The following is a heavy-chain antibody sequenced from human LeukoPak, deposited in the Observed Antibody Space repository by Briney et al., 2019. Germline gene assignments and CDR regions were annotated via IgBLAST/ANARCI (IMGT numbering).Heavy chain of an antibody. CDR1: GFSLSTSAVG. CDR2: IYWNDDK. J-gene: IGHJ3*02. Sequence: SGPTLVKPTQTLTLTYTFFGFSLSTSAVGVGWIRQPPEKALECRDLIYWNDDKRYSQSLKSRLTITKDTSKNQVVRTMTNMDPVDTATYFCAHRQSGAFDIWGQGTMVTVSS. CDR3: AHRQSGAFDI. V-gene: IGHV2-5*01.